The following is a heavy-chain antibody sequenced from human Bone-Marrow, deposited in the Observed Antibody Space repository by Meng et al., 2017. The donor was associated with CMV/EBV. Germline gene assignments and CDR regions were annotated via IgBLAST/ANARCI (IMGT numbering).Heavy chain of an antibody. CDR2: INHSGST. V-gene: IGHV4-34*01. CDR1: GGSFSGYY. CDR3: ARGVDYYDSSGYYY. J-gene: IGHJ4*02. Sequence: QGHLQQWGAGLLKPSETLSLTCAVYGGSFSGYYWSWIRQPPGKGLEWIGEINHSGSTNYNPSLKSRVTISVDTSKNQFSLKLSSVTAADTAVYYCARGVDYYDSSGYYYWGQGTLVTVSS. D-gene: IGHD3-22*01.